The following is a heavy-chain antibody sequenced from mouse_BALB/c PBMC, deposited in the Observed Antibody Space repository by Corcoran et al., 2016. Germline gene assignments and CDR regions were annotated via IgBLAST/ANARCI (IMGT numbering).Heavy chain of an antibody. J-gene: IGHJ3*01. CDR3: ARGDYDGRFAY. Sequence: QVQLQQSGAELMKPGASVKISCKATGYTFSSYWIEWVKQRPGHGLEWIGEILPGSGSTNYNEKFKGKATFTADTSSNTAYMQLRSLTSEDSAVYYCARGDYDGRFAYWGQGTLVTVSA. CDR1: GYTFSSYW. CDR2: ILPGSGST. V-gene: IGHV1-9*01. D-gene: IGHD2-4*01.